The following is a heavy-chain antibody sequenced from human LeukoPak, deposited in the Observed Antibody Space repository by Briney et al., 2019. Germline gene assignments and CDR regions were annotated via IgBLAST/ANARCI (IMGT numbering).Heavy chain of an antibody. CDR1: GFTFSTYN. J-gene: IGHJ3*02. Sequence: GGSLRLSCAASGFTFSTYNMNWVRQAPGKGLEWVSSMSGSSRDIYYADSVKGRFTISRDNAKNSLYLQMKSLRAEDTAVYFCAREGHGSGSYYNGEAFDIWGQGTMVTVSS. V-gene: IGHV3-21*01. D-gene: IGHD3-10*01. CDR2: MSGSSRDI. CDR3: AREGHGSGSYYNGEAFDI.